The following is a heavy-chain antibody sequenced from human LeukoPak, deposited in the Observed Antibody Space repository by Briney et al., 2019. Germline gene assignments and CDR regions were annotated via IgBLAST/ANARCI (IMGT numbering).Heavy chain of an antibody. CDR3: ASSSSGWYWFDP. Sequence: ASVKVSCKASGYTFTSYGISWVRQAPGQGLEWMGWISAYNGNTNYAQKLQGRVTMTTDTSTSTACMELRSLRSDDTAVYYCASSSSGWYWFDPWGQGTLVTVSS. V-gene: IGHV1-18*01. D-gene: IGHD6-19*01. CDR2: ISAYNGNT. J-gene: IGHJ5*02. CDR1: GYTFTSYG.